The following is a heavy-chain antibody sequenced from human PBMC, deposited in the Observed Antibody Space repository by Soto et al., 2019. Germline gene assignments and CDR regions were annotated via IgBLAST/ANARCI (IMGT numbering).Heavy chain of an antibody. CDR1: GDSISSGDYY. Sequence: KASETLSLTCTVSGDSISSGDYYWSWIRQPPGKGLEWIGYTYYTGSAYYNPSLRGRVTIPVDRSKNQVSLNLRSVTAADTAVYFCARGLYYYGMDVWGQGTTVTVSS. CDR3: ARGLYYYGMDV. J-gene: IGHJ6*02. V-gene: IGHV4-30-4*01. CDR2: TYYTGSA.